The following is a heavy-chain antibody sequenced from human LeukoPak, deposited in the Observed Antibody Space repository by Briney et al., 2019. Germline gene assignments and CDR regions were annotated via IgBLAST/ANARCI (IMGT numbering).Heavy chain of an antibody. V-gene: IGHV4-39*01. J-gene: IGHJ5*02. CDR3: ARHRRAAASSVDWFDP. CDR2: IYYSGST. Sequence: SETLSLTCTVSGGSISSSSYYWGWIRQPPGKGPEWIGSIYYSGSTYYNPSLKSRITISVDTSKNQFSLKLSSVTAADTAVYHCARHRRAAASSVDWFDPWGQGTLVTVSS. D-gene: IGHD6-13*01. CDR1: GGSISSSSYY.